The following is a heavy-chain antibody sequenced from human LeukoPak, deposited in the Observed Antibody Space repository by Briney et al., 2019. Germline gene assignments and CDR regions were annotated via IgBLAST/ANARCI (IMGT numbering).Heavy chain of an antibody. CDR1: GFTFSDSY. CDR2: ISSTSSHT. J-gene: IGHJ5*02. CDR3: ARGSARWFDP. Sequence: GGSLRLSCTASGFTFSDSYMSWIRQAAGKGLEWISYISSTSSHTNYADSVKGRFTISRDNAKRSLYLQMNSLRAEDTAVYYCARGSARWFDPWGQGTLVTVSS. V-gene: IGHV3-11*05.